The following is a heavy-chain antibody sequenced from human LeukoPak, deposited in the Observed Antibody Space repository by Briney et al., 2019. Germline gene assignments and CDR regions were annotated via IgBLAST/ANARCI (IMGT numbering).Heavy chain of an antibody. Sequence: PGGSLRLSCAASGFTFDDYAMHWVRQGLGKGLEWVSGISWGSASIGYADSVKGRFTISRDNVKNSLYLQMNSLRAEDTALYYCARVGTGYSSSWYDYWGQGTLVTVSS. J-gene: IGHJ4*02. CDR2: ISWGSASI. D-gene: IGHD6-13*01. CDR3: ARVGTGYSSSWYDY. CDR1: GFTFDDYA. V-gene: IGHV3-9*01.